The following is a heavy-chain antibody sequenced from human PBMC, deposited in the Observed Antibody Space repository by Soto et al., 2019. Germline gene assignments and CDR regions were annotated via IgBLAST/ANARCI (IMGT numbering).Heavy chain of an antibody. D-gene: IGHD3-10*01. CDR2: IYSGGST. CDR3: ARDLGVRWNRDY. CDR1: GFTVSSNY. Sequence: TGGALRLSCAASGFTVSSNYMSWVRQPPGKGLEWVSVIYSGGSTYYADSVKGRFTISRDNSKNTLYLQMNSLRVEDTAVYYWARDLGVRWNRDYWGQGTLVSVSS. J-gene: IGHJ4*02. V-gene: IGHV3-66*01.